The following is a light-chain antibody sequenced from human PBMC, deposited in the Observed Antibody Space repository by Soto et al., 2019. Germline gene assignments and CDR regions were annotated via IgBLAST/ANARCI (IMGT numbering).Light chain of an antibody. V-gene: IGLV2-8*01. CDR1: SSDVGGYNY. CDR2: EVT. J-gene: IGLJ1*01. CDR3: SSYVGSDNYV. Sequence: QSVLTQPPSASGSPGQSVTVSCTGTSSDVGGYNYVSWYRQHPGKAPKLMIYEVTKRPSGVPDRFSGSKSGNTASLTVSGLQAKDEADYYCSSYVGSDNYVFGAGTKVTVL.